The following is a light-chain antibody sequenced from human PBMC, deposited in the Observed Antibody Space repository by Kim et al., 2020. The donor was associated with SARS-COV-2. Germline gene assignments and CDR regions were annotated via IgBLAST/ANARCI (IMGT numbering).Light chain of an antibody. V-gene: IGLV1-44*01. CDR1: SSNIGSNT. J-gene: IGLJ3*02. CDR2: SND. Sequence: ELTQPPSASGTPGQRVTISCSGSSSNIGSNTVNWYQQLPGTAPKLLVFSNDQRPSGVPDRFSVSKSGNTASLTISGLQAEDEADYYCCSYAGSYTLVFGGGTQLTVL. CDR3: CSYAGSYTLV.